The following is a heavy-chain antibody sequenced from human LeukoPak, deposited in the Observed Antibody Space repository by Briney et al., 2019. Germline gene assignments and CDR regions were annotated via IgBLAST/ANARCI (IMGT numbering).Heavy chain of an antibody. CDR2: IYSGGST. D-gene: IGHD1-26*01. J-gene: IGHJ4*02. V-gene: IGHV3-53*04. Sequence: PGGSLRLSCAASGFTVSSNHMSWVRQAPGKGLEWVSVIYSGGSTYYADSVKGRFTISRHNSKNTLYLQMNSLRAEDTAVYYCARDARRGGSYSDYWGQGTLVTVSS. CDR1: GFTVSSNH. CDR3: ARDARRGGSYSDY.